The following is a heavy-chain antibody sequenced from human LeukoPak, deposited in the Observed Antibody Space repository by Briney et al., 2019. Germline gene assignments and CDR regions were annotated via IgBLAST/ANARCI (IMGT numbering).Heavy chain of an antibody. V-gene: IGHV1-46*01. CDR2: INPRGTST. CDR3: ARDRSDKFDI. Sequence: ASVKVSCKASGYSFTGHYMHWVRQAPGQGLEWMGVINPRGTSTIYAEKFQGRVTMTRDTSISTAYMELSRLRSDDTAVYYCARDRSDKFDIWGQGTMVTVSS. J-gene: IGHJ3*02. D-gene: IGHD1-26*01. CDR1: GYSFTGHY.